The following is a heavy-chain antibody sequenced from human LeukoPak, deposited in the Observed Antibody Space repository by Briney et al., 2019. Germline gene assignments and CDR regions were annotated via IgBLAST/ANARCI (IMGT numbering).Heavy chain of an antibody. CDR1: DYTFTSYG. CDR3: ARGPPRTRHVDY. J-gene: IGHJ4*02. Sequence: ASVKVSCKASDYTFTSYGISWVRQATGQGLEWMGWMNPNSGNTGYAQKFQGRVTMTRNTSISTAYMELSSLRSEDTAVYYCARGPPRTRHVDYWGQGTLVTVSS. CDR2: MNPNSGNT. V-gene: IGHV1-8*02.